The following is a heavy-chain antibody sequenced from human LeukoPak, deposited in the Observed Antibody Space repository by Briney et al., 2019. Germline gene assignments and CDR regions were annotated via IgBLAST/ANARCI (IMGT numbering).Heavy chain of an antibody. CDR2: IYTSGST. CDR1: GGSISSYY. CDR3: ARILDYYFDY. V-gene: IGHV4-4*09. Sequence: SETLSLTCTVSGGSISSYYWSWIRQPPGKELEWIGYIYTSGSTNYNPSLKSRVTISVDTSKNQFSLKLSSVTAADTAVYYCARILDYYFDYWGQGTLVTVSS. J-gene: IGHJ4*02. D-gene: IGHD2/OR15-2a*01.